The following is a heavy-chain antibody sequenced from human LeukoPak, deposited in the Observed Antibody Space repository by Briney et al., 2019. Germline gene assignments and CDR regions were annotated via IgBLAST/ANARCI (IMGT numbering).Heavy chain of an antibody. CDR3: AEDGIRYFDR. CDR2: IHDDGDIT. Sequence: PGGSLRLSCAASGFSFSPYWMSWVRQVPWKGLEWGSGIHDDGDITYYADSVKCRFTISRDNSKNTFYLQMSSLRAEDTAIFFRAEDGIRYFDRWGQGTLVTVSS. J-gene: IGHJ4*02. D-gene: IGHD3-9*01. CDR1: GFSFSPYW. V-gene: IGHV3-23*01.